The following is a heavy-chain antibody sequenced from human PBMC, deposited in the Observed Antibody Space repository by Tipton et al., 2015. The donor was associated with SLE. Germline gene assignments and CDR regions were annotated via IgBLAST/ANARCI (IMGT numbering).Heavy chain of an antibody. Sequence: TLPLTCTVSGGSVSSNAYYWGWIRQSPGRGLEWIGSIYYSGGTYYNPPLKSRVTISIDTSRNLFSLNLSSVTAADTAVYYCATVRLQRDGWYPWDFWGQGTLVTVSS. CDR2: IYYSGGT. CDR1: GGSVSSNAYY. D-gene: IGHD6-19*01. J-gene: IGHJ4*02. CDR3: ATVRLQRDGWYPWDF. V-gene: IGHV4-39*07.